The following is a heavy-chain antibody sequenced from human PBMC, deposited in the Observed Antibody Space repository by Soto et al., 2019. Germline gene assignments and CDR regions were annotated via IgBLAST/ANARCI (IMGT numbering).Heavy chain of an antibody. Sequence: GGSLRLSCAASGFTFSSYGMHWVRQAPGKGLEWVAVISYDGSNKYYADSVKGRFTISRDNSKNTLYLQMNSLRAEDTAVYYCAKGAEYNWFDPWGQGTLVTVSS. V-gene: IGHV3-30*18. CDR1: GFTFSSYG. J-gene: IGHJ5*02. CDR3: AKGAEYNWFDP. CDR2: ISYDGSNK.